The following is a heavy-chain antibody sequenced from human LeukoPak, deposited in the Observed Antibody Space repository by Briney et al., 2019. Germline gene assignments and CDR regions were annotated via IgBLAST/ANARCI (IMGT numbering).Heavy chain of an antibody. Sequence: GSLRLSCAASGFTFSSYAMSWVRQAAGKGLEWVSAISGSGGSTYYADSVKGRFTISRDNSKNTLYLQMNSLRAEDTAVYYCVKGVPAAVLIDYWGQGTLVTVSS. CDR3: VKGVPAAVLIDY. CDR2: ISGSGGST. D-gene: IGHD2-2*02. V-gene: IGHV3-23*01. J-gene: IGHJ4*02. CDR1: GFTFSSYA.